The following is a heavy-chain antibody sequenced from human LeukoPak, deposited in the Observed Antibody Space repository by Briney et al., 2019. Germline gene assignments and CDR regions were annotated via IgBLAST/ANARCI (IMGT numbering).Heavy chain of an antibody. CDR3: AKDLTAGATIALFFDY. CDR1: GGTFSSYA. D-gene: IGHD1-26*01. CDR2: IIPILGIA. J-gene: IGHJ4*02. V-gene: IGHV1-69*10. Sequence: GASVTVSCKASGGTFSSYAISWVRQAPGQGLEWMGRIIPILGIANYAQKFQGRVTITADKSTSTAYMELSSLRSEDTAVYYCAKDLTAGATIALFFDYWGQGTLVTVSP.